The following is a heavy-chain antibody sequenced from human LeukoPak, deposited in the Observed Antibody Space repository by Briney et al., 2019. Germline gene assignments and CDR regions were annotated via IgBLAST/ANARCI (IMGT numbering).Heavy chain of an antibody. V-gene: IGHV4-61*02. CDR2: IYTSGST. D-gene: IGHD3-22*01. J-gene: IGHJ5*02. Sequence: PSQTLSLTCTVSGGSISSGSYYWSWIRQPAGKGLEWIGRIYTSGSTNYNPSLKSRVTISVDTSKIQFSLKLSSVTAADTAVYYCARHQYYYDSSGYYYWFDPWGQGTLVTVSS. CDR3: ARHQYYYDSSGYYYWFDP. CDR1: GGSISSGSYY.